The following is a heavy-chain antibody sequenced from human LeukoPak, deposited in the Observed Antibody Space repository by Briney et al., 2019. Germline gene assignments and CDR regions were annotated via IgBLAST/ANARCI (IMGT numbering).Heavy chain of an antibody. D-gene: IGHD3-10*01. CDR3: MRDYMGWFDP. CDR2: ISLDGSTE. V-gene: IGHV3-30-3*01. CDR1: GFILSNFQ. J-gene: IGHJ5*02. Sequence: GGSLRLSCVASGFILSNFQMYWVRQAPGKGLEWVSNISLDGSTEFYADSVKGRFTISRDTASNTMHLEMNNLRIEDTAVYYCMRDYMGWFDPWGQGSLVTVSS.